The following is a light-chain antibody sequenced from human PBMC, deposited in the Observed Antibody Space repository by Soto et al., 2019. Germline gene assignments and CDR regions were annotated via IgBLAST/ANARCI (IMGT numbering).Light chain of an antibody. J-gene: IGKJ5*01. CDR2: AXS. CDR1: QDLTNS. CDR3: QQLNIDTIT. Sequence: IQLIQSLSALSASVGDRVTSTXRASQDLTNSLHWYQQRSGXPPNXXXAAXSTFQTGRPSTLSGSGSATAFTLTISSPQHDDCGNYYWQQLNIDTITFGQGTRLEI. V-gene: IGKV1-9*01.